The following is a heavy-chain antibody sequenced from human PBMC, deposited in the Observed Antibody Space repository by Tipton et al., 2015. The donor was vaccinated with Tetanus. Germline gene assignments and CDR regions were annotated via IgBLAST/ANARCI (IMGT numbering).Heavy chain of an antibody. CDR2: IYYSGST. CDR1: GGSISSYY. Sequence: TLSLTCTVSGGSISSYYWSWIRQPPGKGLEWIGYIYYSGSTNYNPSLKSRVTISVDTSKNQFSLKPSSVTAADTAVYYCARRGYSYGQKYYFDYWGQGTLVTVSS. D-gene: IGHD5-18*01. CDR3: ARRGYSYGQKYYFDY. J-gene: IGHJ4*02. V-gene: IGHV4-59*08.